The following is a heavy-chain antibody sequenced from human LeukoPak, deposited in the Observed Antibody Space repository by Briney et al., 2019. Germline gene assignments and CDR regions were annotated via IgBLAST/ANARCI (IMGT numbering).Heavy chain of an antibody. CDR3: ARPIRAYYMDV. CDR2: ISSSSSYI. CDR1: GFTFSSYS. Sequence: MAGGSLRLSCAAAGFTFSSYSMNWVRQAPGKGLEWVSSISSSSSYIYYADSVKGRFTISRDNAKNSLYLQMNSLRAEDTAVYYCARPIRAYYMDVWGKGATVTISS. V-gene: IGHV3-21*01. J-gene: IGHJ6*03.